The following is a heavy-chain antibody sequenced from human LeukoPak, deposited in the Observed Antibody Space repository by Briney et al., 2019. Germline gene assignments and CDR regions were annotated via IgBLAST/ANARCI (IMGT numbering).Heavy chain of an antibody. V-gene: IGHV1-2*06. CDR2: INPSSGGT. CDR1: GYIFTGYY. Sequence: GASVKVSCKASGYIFTGYYIHWVRQAPGQGLEWMGRINPSSGGTNYAQKFQGRVTLTRDTSINTAYLELSSLKSDDAAMYYCAGRLGYCSSGNCPSPWGQGTMVTVSS. D-gene: IGHD2-2*01. CDR3: AGRLGYCSSGNCPSP. J-gene: IGHJ3*01.